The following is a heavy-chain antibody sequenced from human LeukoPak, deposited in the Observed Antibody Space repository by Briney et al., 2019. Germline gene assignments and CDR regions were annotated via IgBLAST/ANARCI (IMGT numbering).Heavy chain of an antibody. J-gene: IGHJ4*02. Sequence: ASVKVSCKASGYTFTGNHMHWVRQAPGQGLEWMGWINPNSGGTNYAQKFQGRVIMTRDTSISTAYMELSRLGSDDTAVYYCARHVKPWIQLWLPWGYFDYWGQGTLVTVSS. D-gene: IGHD5-18*01. CDR3: ARHVKPWIQLWLPWGYFDY. V-gene: IGHV1-2*02. CDR1: GYTFTGNH. CDR2: INPNSGGT.